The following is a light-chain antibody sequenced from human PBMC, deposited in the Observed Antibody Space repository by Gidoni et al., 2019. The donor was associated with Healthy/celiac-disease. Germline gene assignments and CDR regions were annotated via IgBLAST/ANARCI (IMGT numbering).Light chain of an antibody. V-gene: IGKV3-11*01. J-gene: IGKJ4*01. Sequence: ESVLTKSPATLSLSPGERATLSCRASQSVSSYLALYQHKPGQAPRLLIYDASNRATGIPARFSGSGSGTDFPLTISSLEPEDFAVYYCQQRSNWPLLTFGGGTKVEIK. CDR1: QSVSSY. CDR2: DAS. CDR3: QQRSNWPLLT.